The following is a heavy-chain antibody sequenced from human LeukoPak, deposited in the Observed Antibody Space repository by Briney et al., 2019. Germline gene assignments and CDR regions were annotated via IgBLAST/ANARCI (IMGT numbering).Heavy chain of an antibody. J-gene: IGHJ4*02. CDR2: FDPEDGET. CDR3: ATPLAPGATSLIDY. CDR1: GYTLTELS. Sequence: SVKVSCKVSGYTLTELSMHWVRQAPGKGLEWMGGFDPEDGETIYAQKFQGRVTMTEDTSTDTAYMELSSLRSEDTAVYYCATPLAPGATSLIDYWGQGTLVTVSS. D-gene: IGHD1-26*01. V-gene: IGHV1-24*01.